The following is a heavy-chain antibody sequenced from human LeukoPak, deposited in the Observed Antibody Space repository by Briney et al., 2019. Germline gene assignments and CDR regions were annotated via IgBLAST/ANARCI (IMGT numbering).Heavy chain of an antibody. V-gene: IGHV4-4*07. Sequence: WETLSLTCTVSGGSISSYYWSWIRQPAGKGLEWIGRIYTSGSTNYNPSLKSRVTMSVDTSKNQFSLKLSSVTAADTAVYYCAREPVAVAGIPTWFDPWGQGTLVTVSS. CDR2: IYTSGST. D-gene: IGHD6-19*01. J-gene: IGHJ5*02. CDR3: AREPVAVAGIPTWFDP. CDR1: GGSISSYY.